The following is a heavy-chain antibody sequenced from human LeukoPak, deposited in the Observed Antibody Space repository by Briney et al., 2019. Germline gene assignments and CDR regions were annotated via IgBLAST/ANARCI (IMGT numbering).Heavy chain of an antibody. CDR2: IKQDGSEK. Sequence: GGSLRLSCAASGFTFSSYWMSWVRQAPEKGLEWVANIKQDGSEKYYVDSVKGRFTISRDNAKNSLYLQMNSLRAEDTAVYYCARIYSSGWLDDAFDIWGQGTMVTVSS. D-gene: IGHD6-19*01. V-gene: IGHV3-7*01. J-gene: IGHJ3*02. CDR1: GFTFSSYW. CDR3: ARIYSSGWLDDAFDI.